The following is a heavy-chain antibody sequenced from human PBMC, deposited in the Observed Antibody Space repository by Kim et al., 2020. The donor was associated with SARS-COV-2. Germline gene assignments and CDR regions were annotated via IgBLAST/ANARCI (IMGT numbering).Heavy chain of an antibody. Sequence: SETLSLTCAVYGGSFSGYYWSWIRQPPGKGLEWIGEINHSGSTNYNPSLKRRVTISVDTSKNQFSLKLSSVTAADTAVYYCAGDGRGYSYGQLDYWGQGTLVTVSS. CDR2: INHSGST. J-gene: IGHJ4*02. D-gene: IGHD5-18*01. CDR1: GGSFSGYY. CDR3: AGDGRGYSYGQLDY. V-gene: IGHV4-34*01.